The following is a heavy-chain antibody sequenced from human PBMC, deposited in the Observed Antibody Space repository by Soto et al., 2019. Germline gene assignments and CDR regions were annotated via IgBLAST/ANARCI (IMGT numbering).Heavy chain of an antibody. CDR3: ATDGMYYDFWSGERFDY. J-gene: IGHJ4*02. CDR2: IKSKTDGGKT. V-gene: IGHV3-15*07. CDR1: GFTFSNAW. D-gene: IGHD3-3*01. Sequence: EVQLVESGGGLVKPGGSLRLSCAASGFTFSNAWMNWVRQAPGKGLEWVGRIKSKTDGGKTDYAAPVKGRFTISRDDSKNTLYLQMNSLKTEDTAVYYCATDGMYYDFWSGERFDYWGQGTLVTVSS.